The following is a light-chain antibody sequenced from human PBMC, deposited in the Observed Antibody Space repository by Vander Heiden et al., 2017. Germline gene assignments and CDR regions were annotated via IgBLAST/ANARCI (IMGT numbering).Light chain of an antibody. Sequence: EIVLTQSPGTLSLSPGERATLSCRASQSVSNSYLAWYQQKPGQAPRLLIYGASSRATGIPDRFSGRASGTDFTLTISRLEPEDFAVYYCQQYGSSPRTFGQGTKVEIK. CDR2: GAS. V-gene: IGKV3-20*01. J-gene: IGKJ1*01. CDR1: QSVSNSY. CDR3: QQYGSSPRT.